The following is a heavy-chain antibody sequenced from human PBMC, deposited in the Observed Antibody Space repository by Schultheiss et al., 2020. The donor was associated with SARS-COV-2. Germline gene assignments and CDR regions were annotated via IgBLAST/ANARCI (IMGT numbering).Heavy chain of an antibody. CDR2: IYPGDFDT. D-gene: IGHD2-21*01. CDR3: ARRFRRYCGGDCYSFDY. Sequence: GESLKISCKGSGFTFNNYWIGWVRQMPGKGLEWMGIIYPGDFDTQYSPSFLGQVTISVDKSINTAYLQWSSLKTSDTAVYYCARRFRRYCGGDCYSFDYWGQGTLVTVSS. J-gene: IGHJ4*02. CDR1: GFTFNNYW. V-gene: IGHV5-51*01.